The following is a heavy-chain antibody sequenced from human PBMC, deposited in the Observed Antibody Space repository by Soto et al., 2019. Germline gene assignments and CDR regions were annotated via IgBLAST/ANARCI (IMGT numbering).Heavy chain of an antibody. D-gene: IGHD1-26*01. CDR3: ATRETQGSTDS. CDR1: GGSINSDKYY. CDR2: LYYTGSN. V-gene: IGHV4-39*01. Sequence: SGTLALTCTVSGGSINSDKYYWGWVRQPPGRGLEWIAGLYYTGSNFYNPSLKNRVSISVDTSKNQFSLNLTSVTAVDTAVYYCATRETQGSTDSRGQGTLVTV. J-gene: IGHJ4*02.